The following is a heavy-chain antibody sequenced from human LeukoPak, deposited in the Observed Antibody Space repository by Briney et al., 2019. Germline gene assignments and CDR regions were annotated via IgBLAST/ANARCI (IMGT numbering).Heavy chain of an antibody. CDR3: ARDLNRWLVLQDAFDI. CDR1: GYTFTSYG. J-gene: IGHJ3*02. Sequence: VASVKVSCKASGYTFTSYGISWVRQAPGQGLEWMGWISAYNDNTNYAQKLQGRVTMTTDTSTSTAYMELRSLRSDDTAVYYCARDLNRWLVLQDAFDIWGQGTMVTVSS. V-gene: IGHV1-18*01. D-gene: IGHD6-19*01. CDR2: ISAYNDNT.